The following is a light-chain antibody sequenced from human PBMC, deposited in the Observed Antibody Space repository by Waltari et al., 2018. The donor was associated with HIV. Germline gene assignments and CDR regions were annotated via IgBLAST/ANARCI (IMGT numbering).Light chain of an antibody. V-gene: IGKV3-11*01. CDR3: QQRTNWPPGLS. CDR2: DAS. Sequence: EFVLAQSPATLSLAPGERATLSCRASQSVSSFLAWYQQKAGQALRLLIYDASNRAPGIPARFSCSGSGTDFTLTISRLEPEDVAVYYCQQRTNWPPGLSFGGGTKVEIK. J-gene: IGKJ4*01. CDR1: QSVSSF.